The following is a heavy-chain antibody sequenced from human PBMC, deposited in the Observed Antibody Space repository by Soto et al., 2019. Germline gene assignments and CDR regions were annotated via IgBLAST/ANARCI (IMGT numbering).Heavy chain of an antibody. D-gene: IGHD2-15*01. V-gene: IGHV1-18*01. CDR2: ISAYNVNT. CDR1: GYTFTNFG. J-gene: IGHJ4*02. Sequence: QVQLVQSGAEVKKPGASVKVSCKASGYTFTNFGISWVRQAPGQGLEWMGWISAYNVNTNYAQKFQGRVTMTTDTSKSTAYIEVRRLRFYDTAVYYCARGWTRIDYWGQGTLVTVSS. CDR3: ARGWTRIDY.